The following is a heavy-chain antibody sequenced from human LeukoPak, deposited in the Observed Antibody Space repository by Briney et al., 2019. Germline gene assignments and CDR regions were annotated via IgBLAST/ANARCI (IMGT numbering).Heavy chain of an antibody. CDR1: GFTFSSYS. D-gene: IGHD5-24*01. J-gene: IGHJ6*02. CDR3: ARDLTPLIQLWPRSLDYDYGMDV. Sequence: GGSLRLSCAASGFTFSSYSMNWVRQAPGKGLEWVANIKEDGSEIHYVDVVKGRFTISRDNANNSLYLQMNSLRAEDTAVYYCARDLTPLIQLWPRSLDYDYGMDVWGQGTTVTVSS. V-gene: IGHV3-7*01. CDR2: IKEDGSEI.